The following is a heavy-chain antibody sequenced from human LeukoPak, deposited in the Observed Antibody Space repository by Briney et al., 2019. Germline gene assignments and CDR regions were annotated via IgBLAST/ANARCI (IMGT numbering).Heavy chain of an antibody. CDR3: ARDSPGMAVAGVYYYMAV. CDR2: INPNSGGT. CDR1: GYTFTGYY. V-gene: IGHV1-2*02. J-gene: IGHJ6*03. D-gene: IGHD6-19*01. Sequence: ASVKVSCKASGYTFTGYYMHWVRQAPGQGLEWMGWINPNSGGTDYAQKFQDRVTMTRDTSISTAYMELSRLRSDDTAVYYCARDSPGMAVAGVYYYMAVWGKGTTVTVSS.